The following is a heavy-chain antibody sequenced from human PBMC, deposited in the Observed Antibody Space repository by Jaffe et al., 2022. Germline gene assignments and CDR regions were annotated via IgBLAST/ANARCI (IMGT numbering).Heavy chain of an antibody. Sequence: QLQLQESGSGLVKPSQTLSLTCAVSGGSISSGGYSWSWIRQPPGKGLEWIGYIYHSGSTYYNPSLKSRVTISVDRSKNQFSLKLSSVTAADTAVYYCARRVTFGGVIVPIYYYMDVWGKGTTVTVSS. D-gene: IGHD3-16*02. CDR2: IYHSGST. V-gene: IGHV4-30-2*01. CDR1: GGSISSGGYS. J-gene: IGHJ6*03. CDR3: ARRVTFGGVIVPIYYYMDV.